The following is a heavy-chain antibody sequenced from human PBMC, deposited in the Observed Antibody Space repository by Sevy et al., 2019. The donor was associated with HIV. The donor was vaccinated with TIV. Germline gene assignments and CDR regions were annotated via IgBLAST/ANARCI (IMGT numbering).Heavy chain of an antibody. J-gene: IGHJ6*02. Sequence: GGSLRLSCAASGFTFSSYAMHWVRQAPGKGLEWVAVISYDGSNKYYADSVKGRFTISRDNSKNTLYLQTNSLRAEDTAVYYCARVLGRYCSGGSCYYYYYGMDVWGQGTTVTVSS. V-gene: IGHV3-30*04. D-gene: IGHD2-15*01. CDR1: GFTFSSYA. CDR3: ARVLGRYCSGGSCYYYYYGMDV. CDR2: ISYDGSNK.